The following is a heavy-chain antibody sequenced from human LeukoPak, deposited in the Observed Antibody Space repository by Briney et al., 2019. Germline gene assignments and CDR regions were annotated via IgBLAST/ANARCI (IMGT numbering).Heavy chain of an antibody. CDR3: ARGRHYGSGSYYPNYFDY. D-gene: IGHD3-10*01. CDR2: IYYSGST. Sequence: SETLSLTCTVSGGSISSGSYYWSWIRQPPGKGLEWIGYIYYSGSTYYNPPLKSRITISVDTSRNQFSLKLSSVTAADTAVYYCARGRHYGSGSYYPNYFDYWGQGTLVTVSS. J-gene: IGHJ4*02. CDR1: GGSISSGSYY. V-gene: IGHV4-30-4*01.